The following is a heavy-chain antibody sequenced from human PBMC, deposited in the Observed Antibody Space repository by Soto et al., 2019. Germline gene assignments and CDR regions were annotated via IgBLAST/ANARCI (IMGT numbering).Heavy chain of an antibody. CDR1: GFTFSTYW. CDR2: IKQDGSEK. Sequence: EVQLVESGGGLVQPGGSLRLSCAVSGFTFSTYWMTWVRQAPGKGLEWVANIKQDGSEKHYVDSVKGRFTISRDNAKNSLYLQMNSLRPEDTAVYFCARGGSESDYWGQGTLVTVSS. J-gene: IGHJ4*02. V-gene: IGHV3-7*01. D-gene: IGHD3-10*01. CDR3: ARGGSESDY.